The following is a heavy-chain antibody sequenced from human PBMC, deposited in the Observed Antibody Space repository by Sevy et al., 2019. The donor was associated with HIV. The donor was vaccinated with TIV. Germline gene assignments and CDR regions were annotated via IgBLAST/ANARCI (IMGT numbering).Heavy chain of an antibody. J-gene: IGHJ6*02. CDR2: IIPIFGTA. CDR3: ARGEIAAAGTTDYYYYYYGMDV. D-gene: IGHD6-13*01. Sequence: ASVKVSCKASGGTFSSYAISWVRQAPGQGLEWMGGIIPIFGTANYAQKFQGRVTITADESTSTAYMELSSLRSEDTAVYYCARGEIAAAGTTDYYYYYYGMDVWGQGTTVTVSS. V-gene: IGHV1-69*13. CDR1: GGTFSSYA.